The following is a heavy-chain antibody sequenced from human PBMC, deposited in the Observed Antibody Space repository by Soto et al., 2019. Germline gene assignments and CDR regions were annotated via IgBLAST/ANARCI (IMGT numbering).Heavy chain of an antibody. CDR1: GYTFTSYD. V-gene: IGHV1-8*01. CDR2: MNPSTGNT. CDR3: ARGRIIVAGGFDP. J-gene: IGHJ5*02. D-gene: IGHD6-19*01. Sequence: QVQLVQSGAEVKKPGASVKISCKASGYTFTSYDIIWVRQATGQGLEWMGWMNPSTGNTDSAEKFQGRLTMTRNTSISTVYMELSSLGFEDTAVYYCARGRIIVAGGFDPWGQGTLVIVSS.